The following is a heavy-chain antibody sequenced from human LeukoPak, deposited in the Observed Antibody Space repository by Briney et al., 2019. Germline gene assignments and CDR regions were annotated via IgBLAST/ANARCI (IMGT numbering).Heavy chain of an antibody. CDR1: GFMFSDYW. J-gene: IGHJ4*02. V-gene: IGHV3-30*03. CDR3: ARADFDWLVGIDY. D-gene: IGHD3-9*01. Sequence: GGSLRLSCAASGFMFSDYWMTWVRQAPGKGLEWVAVISYDGSNKYYADSVKGRFTISRDNSKNTLYLQMNSLRAEDTAVYYCARADFDWLVGIDYWGQGTLVTVSS. CDR2: ISYDGSNK.